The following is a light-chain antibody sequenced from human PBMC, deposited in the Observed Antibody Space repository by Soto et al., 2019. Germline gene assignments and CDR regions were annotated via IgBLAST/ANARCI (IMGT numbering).Light chain of an antibody. V-gene: IGKV1-39*01. CDR1: QSISSY. Sequence: DTQVAITRSSVSGVVGDSGSSSSRASQSISSYLNWYQQKPGKAPKLLIYAASSLQSGVPSRFSGSGSGTDFSLSISSLQPEDFATYYCQQSYSTPSFGQGTKVDIK. J-gene: IGKJ1*01. CDR3: QQSYSTPS. CDR2: AAS.